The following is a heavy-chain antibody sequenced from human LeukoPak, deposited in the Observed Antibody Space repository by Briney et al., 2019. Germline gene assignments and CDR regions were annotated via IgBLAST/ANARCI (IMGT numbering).Heavy chain of an antibody. Sequence: PSETLSLTCTVSGGSISSSSYYWGWIRQPPGTGLEWIGSIYYSGSTYYNPSLKSRVTISVDTSKNQFSLKLSSVTAADTAVYYCARHLDLGSYYAPIDYWGQGTLVTVSS. CDR1: GGSISSSSYY. V-gene: IGHV4-39*01. CDR3: ARHLDLGSYYAPIDY. CDR2: IYYSGST. D-gene: IGHD1-26*01. J-gene: IGHJ4*02.